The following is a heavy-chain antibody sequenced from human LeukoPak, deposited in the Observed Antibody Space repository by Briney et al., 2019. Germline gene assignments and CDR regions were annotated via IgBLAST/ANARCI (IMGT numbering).Heavy chain of an antibody. CDR2: ISAYNGNT. Sequence: GASVKVSCKASGYTFTSYGISWVRQAPGQGLEWMGWISAYNGNTNYAQKLQGRVTMTTDTSTSTAYMELRSLRSDDTAVYYRATGTNPNRYGGSTSCYSPLHYCGQGTLVTGSS. CDR3: ATGTNPNRYGGSTSCYSPLHY. D-gene: IGHD2-2*01. CDR1: GYTFTSYG. J-gene: IGHJ4*02. V-gene: IGHV1-18*01.